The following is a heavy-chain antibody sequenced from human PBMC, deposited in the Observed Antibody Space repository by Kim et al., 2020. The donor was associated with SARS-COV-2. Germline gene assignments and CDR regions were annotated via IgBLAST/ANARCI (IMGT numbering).Heavy chain of an antibody. CDR2: GREK. J-gene: IGHJ4*02. CDR3: ARDRAAGY. V-gene: IGHV3-7*01. D-gene: IGHD2-15*01. Sequence: GREKYYVDSVKGRFTITRDNAKNSLYLQMNSLRAEDTAVYYCARDRAAGYWGQGTLVTVSS.